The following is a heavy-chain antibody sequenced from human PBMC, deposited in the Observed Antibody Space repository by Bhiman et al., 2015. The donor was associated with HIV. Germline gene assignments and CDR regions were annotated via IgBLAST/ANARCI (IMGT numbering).Heavy chain of an antibody. J-gene: IGHJ6*02. CDR2: ISWNSGSI. CDR3: AKXMYSSSWYTQKYYYYGMDV. CDR1: GFTFDDYA. Sequence: EVQLVESGGGLVQPGRSLRLSCAASGFTFDDYAMHWVRQAPGKGLEWVSGISWNSGSIGYADSVKGRFTISRDNAKNSLYLQMNSLRAEDTALYYCAKXMYSSSWYTQKYYYYGMDVWGQGTTVTVSS. V-gene: IGHV3-9*01. D-gene: IGHD6-13*01.